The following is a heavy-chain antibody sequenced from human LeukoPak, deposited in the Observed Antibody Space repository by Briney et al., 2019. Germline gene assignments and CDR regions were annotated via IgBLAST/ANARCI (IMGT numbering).Heavy chain of an antibody. J-gene: IGHJ6*02. CDR2: INSDGSST. V-gene: IGHV3-74*01. CDR1: GFTFSSYW. D-gene: IGHD1-26*01. Sequence: GSLRLSCAASGFTFSSYWMHWVRQAPGKGLVRVSRINSDGSSTSYADSVKGRFTISRDNAKNTLYLQMNSLRAEDTAVYYCARSGRYYYGMDVWGQGTTVTVSS. CDR3: ARSGRYYYGMDV.